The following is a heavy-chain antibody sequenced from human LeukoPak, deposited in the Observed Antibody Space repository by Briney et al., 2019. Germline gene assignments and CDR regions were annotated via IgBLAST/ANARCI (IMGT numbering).Heavy chain of an antibody. CDR1: GGFIGSGGYY. D-gene: IGHD5-24*01. Sequence: SETLSLTCTVSGGFIGSGGYYWTWIRQYPGKGLEWIGYIYYSGSTYYNPSLKSRLTISVDTSRNQFSLKLSSVTAADTAVYYCAREGRDGYKGQFHFDYWGQGALVTVSS. CDR2: IYYSGST. CDR3: AREGRDGYKGQFHFDY. J-gene: IGHJ4*02. V-gene: IGHV4-31*03.